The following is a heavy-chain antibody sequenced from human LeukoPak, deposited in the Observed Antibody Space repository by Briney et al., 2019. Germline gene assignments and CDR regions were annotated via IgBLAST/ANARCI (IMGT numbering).Heavy chain of an antibody. J-gene: IGHJ4*02. CDR3: ARRYCSSTSCYYDS. D-gene: IGHD2-2*01. V-gene: IGHV3-74*01. CDR1: GFTFSSYW. Sequence: EPGGSLRLSCAASGFTFSSYWMHWVRQAPGKGLVWVSRINSDGSSTSYADSVKGRFTIARDNAKNTLYLQLHSLRAEDTAVYYCARRYCSSTSCYYDSWGQGTLVTVSS. CDR2: INSDGSST.